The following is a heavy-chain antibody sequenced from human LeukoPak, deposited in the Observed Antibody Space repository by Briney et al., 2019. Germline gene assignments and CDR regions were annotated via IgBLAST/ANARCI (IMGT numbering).Heavy chain of an antibody. V-gene: IGHV4-34*01. J-gene: IGHJ4*02. D-gene: IGHD5-18*01. CDR2: INHSGST. Sequence: PSETLSLTCAVYGGSFSGYYWSWIRQPPGKGLEWIGEINHSGSTNYNPSLKSRVTISVDTSKNQFSLKLSSVTAADTAVYYCARSRVDTAMVIDYWGQGTLVTVSS. CDR3: ARSRVDTAMVIDY. CDR1: GGSFSGYY.